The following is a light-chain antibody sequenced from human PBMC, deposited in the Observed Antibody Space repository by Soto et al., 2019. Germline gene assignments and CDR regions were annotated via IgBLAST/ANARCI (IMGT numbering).Light chain of an antibody. Sequence: DIQMTQSPSTLSASVGDRVTITCRASQSITDWLAWYQQKPGKAPKFLIYKASNLEGGVPSRFSGSGSGTGFPLNISSVPADDFATYYCQYLDDYSWTFGQGTKVEIK. J-gene: IGKJ1*01. CDR2: KAS. V-gene: IGKV1-5*03. CDR3: QYLDDYSWT. CDR1: QSITDW.